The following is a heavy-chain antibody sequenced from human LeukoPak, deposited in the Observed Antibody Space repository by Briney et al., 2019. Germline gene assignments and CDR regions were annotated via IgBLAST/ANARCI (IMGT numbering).Heavy chain of an antibody. J-gene: IGHJ4*02. CDR1: GFTFSSYG. V-gene: IGHV3-33*01. Sequence: PGGSLRLSCAASGFTFSSYGMHWVRQAPGKGLEWVAVIWYDGSNKYYADSVKGRFTISRDNSKNTLYLQMNSLRAEDTAVYYCARQYSSRWPFDYWGQGTLVTVSS. CDR3: ARQYSSRWPFDY. D-gene: IGHD6-13*01. CDR2: IWYDGSNK.